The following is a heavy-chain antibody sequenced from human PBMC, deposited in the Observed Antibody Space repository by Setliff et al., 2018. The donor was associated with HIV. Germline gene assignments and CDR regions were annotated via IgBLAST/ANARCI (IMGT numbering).Heavy chain of an antibody. D-gene: IGHD6-6*01. CDR1: GFTFSSYA. J-gene: IGHJ4*02. CDR2: ISSSGSTI. CDR3: ARASYSSSSYFDY. Sequence: GGSLRLSCAASGFTFSSYAMSWVRQAPGKGLEWVSGISSSGSTIYYADSVKGRFTISRDNAKNTLYLQMNSLRAEDTAVYYCARASYSSSSYFDYWGQGTLVTVSS. V-gene: IGHV3-23*01.